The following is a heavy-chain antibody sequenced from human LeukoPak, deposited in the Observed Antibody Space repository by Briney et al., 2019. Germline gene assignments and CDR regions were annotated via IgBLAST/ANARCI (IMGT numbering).Heavy chain of an antibody. D-gene: IGHD2-15*01. Sequence: PGGFLRLSCVASGFTFSRYAMSWVRQAPGKGLEWVSAISGTGISTYYADSVKGRFTISRDNSKNTLYLQMNSLRAEDTAVYYCAKMRPEIVVVAEIDYWGQGTLVTVSS. CDR2: ISGTGIST. CDR1: GFTFSRYA. V-gene: IGHV3-23*01. J-gene: IGHJ4*02. CDR3: AKMRPEIVVVAEIDY.